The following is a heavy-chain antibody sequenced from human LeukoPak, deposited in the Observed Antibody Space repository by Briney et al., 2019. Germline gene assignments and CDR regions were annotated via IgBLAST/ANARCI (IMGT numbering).Heavy chain of an antibody. J-gene: IGHJ3*02. CDR3: ARTTVGGAFDI. D-gene: IGHD1-26*01. V-gene: IGHV4-34*01. Sequence: SETLSLTCAVYGGSFSGYYWSWIRQPPGKGLEWIGEINHSGSTNYNPSLKSRVTISVDTFKNQFSLKLSSVTAADTAVYYCARTTVGGAFDIWGQGTMVTVSS. CDR1: GGSFSGYY. CDR2: INHSGST.